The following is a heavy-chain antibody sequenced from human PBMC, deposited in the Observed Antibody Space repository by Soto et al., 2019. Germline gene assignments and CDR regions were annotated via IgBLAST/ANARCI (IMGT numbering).Heavy chain of an antibody. CDR3: AREKAVAGNYYYYGMDV. D-gene: IGHD6-19*01. V-gene: IGHV3-30-3*01. J-gene: IGHJ6*02. Sequence: PGGSLRLSCAASGFTFSSYAMHWVRQAPGKGLEWVAVISYDGSNKYYADSVKGRFTISRDNSKNTLYLQMNSLRAEDTAVYYCAREKAVAGNYYYYGMDVWGQGTTVTVS. CDR2: ISYDGSNK. CDR1: GFTFSSYA.